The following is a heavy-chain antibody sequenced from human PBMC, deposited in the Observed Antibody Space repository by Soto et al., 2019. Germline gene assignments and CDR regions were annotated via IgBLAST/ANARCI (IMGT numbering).Heavy chain of an antibody. D-gene: IGHD3-22*01. Sequence: QVQLVQSGAEVKKPGASVKVSCKASGYTFTSYAMHWVRQAPGQRLEWMGWINAGNGNTKYSQKFQGRVTITRYTSASTAYMELSSLRSEDTAVYYCARGSGDSSGYPLGYWGQGTLVTVSS. J-gene: IGHJ4*02. CDR1: GYTFTSYA. CDR2: INAGNGNT. CDR3: ARGSGDSSGYPLGY. V-gene: IGHV1-3*01.